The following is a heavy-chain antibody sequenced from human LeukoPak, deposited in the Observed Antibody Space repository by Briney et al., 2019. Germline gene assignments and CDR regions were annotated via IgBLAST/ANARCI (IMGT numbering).Heavy chain of an antibody. Sequence: ASVKVSCKASGYTFTSYGISWVRQAPGQGLEWMGWISAYNGNTNYAQKLQGRVTMTRDTSISTAYMELSSLRSGDTAVYYCARIPHRVPHNWFDPWGQGTLVTVSS. V-gene: IGHV1-18*01. CDR1: GYTFTSYG. D-gene: IGHD2-2*01. CDR2: ISAYNGNT. J-gene: IGHJ5*02. CDR3: ARIPHRVPHNWFDP.